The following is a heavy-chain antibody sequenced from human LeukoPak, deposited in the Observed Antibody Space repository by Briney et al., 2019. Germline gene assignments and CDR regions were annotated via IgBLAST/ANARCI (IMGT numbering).Heavy chain of an antibody. J-gene: IGHJ4*02. CDR1: GFTVSNNY. CDR2: IYSGGST. Sequence: PGGSLRLSCAASGFTVSNNYMSWVHQAPGKGLEWVSVIYSGGSTYYADSVKGRFTISRDKSKNTLYLQMNSLRAEDTAVYYCARHGDYVGYFDYWGQGAQVTVSS. D-gene: IGHD4-17*01. V-gene: IGHV3-53*01. CDR3: ARHGDYVGYFDY.